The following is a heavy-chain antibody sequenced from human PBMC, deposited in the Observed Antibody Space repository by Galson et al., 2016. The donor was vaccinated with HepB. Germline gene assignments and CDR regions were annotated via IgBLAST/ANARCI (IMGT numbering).Heavy chain of an antibody. CDR3: ARQRGPEILGADYARAHFDY. CDR1: GASISSGDYF. Sequence: TLSLTCTVSGASISSGDYFWSWIRQHPGKGLEWTGYIYHSGHTKYNPSLKSRISISIDTSNNQFSLKLNSVTAADTAVYYCARQRGPEILGADYARAHFDYWGQGTLVTVSS. D-gene: IGHD4-17*01. J-gene: IGHJ4*02. CDR2: IYHSGHT. V-gene: IGHV4-31*03.